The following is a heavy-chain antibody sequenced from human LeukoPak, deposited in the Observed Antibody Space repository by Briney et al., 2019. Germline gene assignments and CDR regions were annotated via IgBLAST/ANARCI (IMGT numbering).Heavy chain of an antibody. CDR3: ARVGGSGTYYTYYFDN. D-gene: IGHD3-10*01. Sequence: PGGSLRLSCAASGXTFSSYWVYWVRQAPGKGLVWVSRIKTDGSSTTYADSVKGRFTISRDNAKNTLYLQMNSLGAEDTAVYYCARVGGSGTYYTYYFDNWGQGTLVTVSS. CDR2: IKTDGSST. J-gene: IGHJ4*02. V-gene: IGHV3-74*01. CDR1: GXTFSSYW.